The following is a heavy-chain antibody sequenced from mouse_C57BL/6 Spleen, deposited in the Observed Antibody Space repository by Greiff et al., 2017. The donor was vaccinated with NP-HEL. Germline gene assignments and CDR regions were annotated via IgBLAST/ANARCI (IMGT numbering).Heavy chain of an antibody. CDR1: GFTFTDYY. Sequence: EVKLVESGGGLVQPGGSLSLSCAASGFTFTDYYMSWVRQPPGKALEWLGFIRNKANGYTTEYSAYVKGRFTISRDNSQSILYLQMNALRAADSATYYCARAHYYGSSFWYFDVWGTGTTVTVSS. CDR2: IRNKANGYTT. V-gene: IGHV7-3*01. D-gene: IGHD1-1*01. J-gene: IGHJ1*03. CDR3: ARAHYYGSSFWYFDV.